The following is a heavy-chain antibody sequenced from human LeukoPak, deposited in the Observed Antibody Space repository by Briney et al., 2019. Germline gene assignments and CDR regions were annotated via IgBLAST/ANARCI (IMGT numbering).Heavy chain of an antibody. D-gene: IGHD2-2*01. CDR1: GFTFSSYS. CDR2: ISSSSSDI. V-gene: IGHV3-21*01. CDR3: ARGRGCSSTGCYPDY. J-gene: IGHJ4*02. Sequence: GGSLRLSCAASGFTFSSYSMNWVRQAPGKGLEWVSSISSSSSDIYYAGSVKGRFTISRDSAKNSLFLQMNSLRAEDTAVYYCARGRGCSSTGCYPDYWGQGTLVTVSS.